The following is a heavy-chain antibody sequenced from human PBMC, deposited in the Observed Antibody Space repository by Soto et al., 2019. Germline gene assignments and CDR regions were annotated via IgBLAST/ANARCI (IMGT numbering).Heavy chain of an antibody. J-gene: IGHJ6*02. V-gene: IGHV4-61*01. Sequence: SETLSLTCTVSGGSVSSGSYYWSWIRQPPGKGLEWIGYIYYSGSTNYNPSLKSRVNISVDTSKNQFSLKLSSVTAADTAVYYCARDIIDRGRYYDFWSGYYTGMSYYYYGMDVWGQGTTVTVSS. CDR1: GGSVSSGSYY. D-gene: IGHD3-3*01. CDR2: IYYSGST. CDR3: ARDIIDRGRYYDFWSGYYTGMSYYYYGMDV.